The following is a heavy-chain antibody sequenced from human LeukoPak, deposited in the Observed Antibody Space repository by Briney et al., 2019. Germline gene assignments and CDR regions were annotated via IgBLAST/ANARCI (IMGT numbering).Heavy chain of an antibody. CDR2: ISYDGSKK. CDR1: GFTLRNYA. D-gene: IGHD6-13*01. CDR3: ATESVAGTFGGGGLDV. J-gene: IGHJ6*02. Sequence: PGGSLRLSCVASGFTLRNYAMHWVRQAPGKGLEWVAIISYDGSKKYFADSVKVRFGISRENSKKTLYLEMNSLTTEDTAVYYCATESVAGTFGGGGLDVWGLGTTVIVSS. V-gene: IGHV3-30*09.